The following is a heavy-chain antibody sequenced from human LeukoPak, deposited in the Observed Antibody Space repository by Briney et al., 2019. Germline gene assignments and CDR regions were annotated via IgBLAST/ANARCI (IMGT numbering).Heavy chain of an antibody. Sequence: GASVKVSCKASGGTFSSYAISWVRQAPGQRLEWMGGIIPIFGTANYAQKFQGRVTITADESTSTAYMELSSLRSEDTAVYYCARDGVTLVSRGDFDYWGQGTLVTVSS. CDR2: IIPIFGTA. CDR1: GGTFSSYA. CDR3: ARDGVTLVSRGDFDY. D-gene: IGHD4-23*01. V-gene: IGHV1-69*13. J-gene: IGHJ4*02.